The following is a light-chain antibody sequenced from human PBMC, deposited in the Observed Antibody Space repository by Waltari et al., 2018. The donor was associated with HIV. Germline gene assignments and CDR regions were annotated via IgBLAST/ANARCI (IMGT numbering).Light chain of an antibody. J-gene: IGKJ5*01. CDR3: QQHSNWPLSIT. Sequence: EIVMTQSPATLSVSPGERATLSCRASQSVRSSVAWYQQRPGQAPRLLIYSTSIRATGIPARFNGSGSEIEFTLTISNLQSEDFAVYYCQQHSNWPLSITFGQGTRLQIK. CDR2: STS. V-gene: IGKV3-15*01. CDR1: QSVRSS.